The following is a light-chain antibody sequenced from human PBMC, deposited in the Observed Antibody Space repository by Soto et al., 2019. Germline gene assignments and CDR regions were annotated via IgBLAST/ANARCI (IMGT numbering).Light chain of an antibody. J-gene: IGKJ1*01. Sequence: DIQMTQSPSTLSASVGDRVTITCRASQSISSWLAWYQQKPGKAPKLLIYKASSLESGVPSRFSDSGSGTELTLTISSLQPDDFATYYCQQYNSYPWTFGQGTKVEIK. V-gene: IGKV1-5*03. CDR1: QSISSW. CDR2: KAS. CDR3: QQYNSYPWT.